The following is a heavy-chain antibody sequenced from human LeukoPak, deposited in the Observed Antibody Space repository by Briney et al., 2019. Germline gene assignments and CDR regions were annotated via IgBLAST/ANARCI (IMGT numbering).Heavy chain of an antibody. CDR1: GFTFSNYA. Sequence: AGGSLRLSCAASGFTFSNYAMHWVRQAPGKGLEWVAVISYDGRNKQYADSAKGRFTISRDNSKNTLYLQTNSLRAEDTAVYYCARGQFRLHSYDGSTFDYWGQRTLVSVSS. J-gene: IGHJ4*02. D-gene: IGHD3-22*01. CDR2: ISYDGRNK. V-gene: IGHV3-30*04. CDR3: ARGQFRLHSYDGSTFDY.